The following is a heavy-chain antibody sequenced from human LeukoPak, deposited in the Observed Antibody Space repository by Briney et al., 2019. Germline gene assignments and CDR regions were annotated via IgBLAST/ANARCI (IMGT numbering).Heavy chain of an antibody. D-gene: IGHD6-6*01. J-gene: IGHJ4*02. V-gene: IGHV4-4*07. CDR1: GGSIISYY. CDR2: IYTSGST. CDR3: AREYSSSSGAYYFDS. Sequence: SETLSLTCTVSGGSIISYYGSWIRQPAGKGLEWIWRIYTSGSTNYNPSLKSRVTMSVDTSKNQFSLKLSSVTAADTAVYYCAREYSSSSGAYYFDSWGQGTLVTVSS.